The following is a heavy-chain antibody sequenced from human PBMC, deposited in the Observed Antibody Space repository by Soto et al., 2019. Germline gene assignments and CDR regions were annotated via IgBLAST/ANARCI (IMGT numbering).Heavy chain of an antibody. CDR1: GYSFSDSY. J-gene: IGHJ4*02. Sequence: VKVSCKASGYSFSDSYMHWVRQAPGQGLEWMGWINPDSGVTNYAQRFQGRVTMTRDTSITTAYMELSSLRSDDTAVFYCARAGRANWNFDYWGQGTLVTVSS. CDR3: ARAGRANWNFDY. V-gene: IGHV1-2*02. CDR2: INPDSGVT. D-gene: IGHD1-20*01.